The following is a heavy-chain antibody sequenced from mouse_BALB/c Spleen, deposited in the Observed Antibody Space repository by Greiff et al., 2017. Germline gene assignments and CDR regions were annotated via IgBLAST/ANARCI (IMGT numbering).Heavy chain of an antibody. D-gene: IGHD3-2*01. CDR1: GYSFTSYY. CDR2: IDPFNGGT. V-gene: IGHV1S135*01. J-gene: IGHJ4*01. CDR3: ARRDSSGYYAMDY. Sequence: EVKLMESGPELMKPGASVKISCKASGYSFTSYYMHWVKQSHGKSLEWIGYIDPFNGGTSYNQKFKGKATLTVDKSSSTAYMHLSSLTSEDSAVYYCARRDSSGYYAMDYWGQGTSVTVSS.